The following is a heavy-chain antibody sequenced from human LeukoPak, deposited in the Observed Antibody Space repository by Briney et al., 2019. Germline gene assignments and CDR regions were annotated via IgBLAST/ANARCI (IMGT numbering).Heavy chain of an antibody. J-gene: IGHJ4*02. V-gene: IGHV4-61*02. CDR2: IYTSGST. Sequence: PSETLSLTCTVSGGSISSGSYYWSWIRQPAGKGLEWIGRIYTSGSTNYNPSLKSRVTISVDTSKNQFSLKLSSVTAADTAVYYCARGIAARHDYWGQGTLVTVSS. D-gene: IGHD6-6*01. CDR1: GGSISSGSYY. CDR3: ARGIAARHDY.